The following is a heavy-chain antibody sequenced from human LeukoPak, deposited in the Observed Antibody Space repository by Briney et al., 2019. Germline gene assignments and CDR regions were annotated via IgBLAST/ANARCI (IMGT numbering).Heavy chain of an antibody. CDR1: GYTLTDLS. Sequence: ASVKVSCQVSGYTLTDLSMHWVRQAPGEGLEWMGGFDPQDGETNYAQKFQGRVTMTEDTSTDTAYMELTSLKSEDTAVYYCATFALFGVVNAYYFYYWGQGTLVTVSS. J-gene: IGHJ4*02. D-gene: IGHD3-3*01. V-gene: IGHV1-24*01. CDR3: ATFALFGVVNAYYFYY. CDR2: FDPQDGET.